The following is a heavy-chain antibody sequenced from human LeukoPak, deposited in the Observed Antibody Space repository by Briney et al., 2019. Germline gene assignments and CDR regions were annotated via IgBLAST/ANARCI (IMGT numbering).Heavy chain of an antibody. CDR1: RFTFSSYW. D-gene: IGHD6-13*01. Sequence: TGGSLRLSCAASRFTFSSYWMYWVRQAPGKGLVWVSRINSDGSSISYADSVKGRFTISRDNAKDTLYLQMNSLRAEDTAVYYCTRDREQQPTYDYWGQGTLVTVSS. V-gene: IGHV3-74*01. CDR2: INSDGSSI. J-gene: IGHJ4*02. CDR3: TRDREQQPTYDY.